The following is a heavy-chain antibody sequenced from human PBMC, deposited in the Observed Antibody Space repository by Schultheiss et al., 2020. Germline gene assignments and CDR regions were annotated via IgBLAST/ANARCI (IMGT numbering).Heavy chain of an antibody. J-gene: IGHJ4*02. D-gene: IGHD3-10*01. V-gene: IGHV3-30*03. CDR3: ARETYYYKD. Sequence: GGSLRLSCAASGFTFSDYYMSWIRQAPGKGLEWVAVISYDGSNKYYADSVKGRFTISRDNAKNSLYLQMNSLRAEDTAVYYCARETYYYKDWGQGTLVTVSS. CDR1: GFTFSDYY. CDR2: ISYDGSNK.